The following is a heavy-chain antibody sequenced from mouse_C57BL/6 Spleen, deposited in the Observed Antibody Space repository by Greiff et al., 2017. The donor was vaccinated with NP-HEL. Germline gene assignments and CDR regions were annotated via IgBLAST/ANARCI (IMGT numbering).Heavy chain of an antibody. CDR1: GFSLTSYG. D-gene: IGHD2-5*01. Sequence: VKLVESGPGLVAPSQRLSITCTVSGFSLTSYGVSWVRQPPGKGLEWLGVIWGDGSTNYHSALIPRLSISKDNAKSQVCLKLNSLQTDDTATYYCAKTHSNYEDAMEYWGQGTSVTVSS. J-gene: IGHJ4*01. CDR2: IWGDGST. V-gene: IGHV2-3*01. CDR3: AKTHSNYEDAMEY.